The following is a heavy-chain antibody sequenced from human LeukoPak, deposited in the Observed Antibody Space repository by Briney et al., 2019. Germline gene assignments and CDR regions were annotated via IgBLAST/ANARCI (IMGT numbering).Heavy chain of an antibody. D-gene: IGHD3-10*01. Sequence: ASVKVSCKASGYTFTGYYMHWVRQAPGQGLEWMGWINPNSGGTNYAQKFQGRVTMTRDTSISTAYMELSRLRSDDTAVYYCAKGEKLWFGGYYFDYWGQGTLVTVSS. CDR2: INPNSGGT. CDR1: GYTFTGYY. CDR3: AKGEKLWFGGYYFDY. V-gene: IGHV1-2*02. J-gene: IGHJ4*02.